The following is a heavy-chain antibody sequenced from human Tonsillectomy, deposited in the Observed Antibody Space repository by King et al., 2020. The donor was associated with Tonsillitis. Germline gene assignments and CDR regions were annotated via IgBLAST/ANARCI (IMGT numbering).Heavy chain of an antibody. CDR1: GYTFAGYY. J-gene: IGHJ6*02. V-gene: IGHV1-2*02. Sequence: VQLVESGAEVKKPGASVKVSCKASGYTFAGYYMHWVRQAPGQGLEWMGWINPNSGGTNYAQKFQGRVTMTRDTSISAAYMEVSRLRSDDTAVYYCARGEPIWGWAHGLDVWGQGTTVSVSS. CDR3: ARGEPIWGWAHGLDV. CDR2: INPNSGGT. D-gene: IGHD2-21*01.